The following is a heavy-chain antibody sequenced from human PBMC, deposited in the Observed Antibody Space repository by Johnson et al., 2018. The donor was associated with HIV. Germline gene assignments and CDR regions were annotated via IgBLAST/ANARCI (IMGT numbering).Heavy chain of an antibody. J-gene: IGHJ3*02. CDR1: GFTFSSYA. D-gene: IGHD3-10*01. Sequence: EQLVESGGGLVQPGGSLRLSCAASGFTFSSYAMHWVRQAPGKGLEYVSAISSNGGSTYYANSVKGRFTISRDNSKNTLYLQMGSLRAEDMAVYYCARDTKSGSYLEGTGAFDIWGQGTMVTVSS. CDR3: ARDTKSGSYLEGTGAFDI. V-gene: IGHV3-64*01. CDR2: ISSNGGST.